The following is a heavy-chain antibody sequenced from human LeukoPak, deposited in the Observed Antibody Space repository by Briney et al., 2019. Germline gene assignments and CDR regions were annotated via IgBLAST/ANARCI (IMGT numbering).Heavy chain of an antibody. CDR1: GFTFDDYG. V-gene: IGHV3-7*01. D-gene: IGHD2-15*01. CDR3: ARVKRYCSGGSCYSGRFDP. J-gene: IGHJ5*02. Sequence: QSGGSLRLSCAASGFTFDDYGMSWVRQAPGKGLEWVANIKQDGSEKYYVDSVKGRFTISRDNAKNSLYLQMNSLRGEDTAVYYCARVKRYCSGGSCYSGRFDPWGQGTLVTVSS. CDR2: IKQDGSEK.